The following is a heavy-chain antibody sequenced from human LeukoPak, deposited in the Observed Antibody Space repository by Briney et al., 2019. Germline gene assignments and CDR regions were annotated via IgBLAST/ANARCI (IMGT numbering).Heavy chain of an antibody. CDR3: ARDSGDTAMELLYYFDY. V-gene: IGHV1-69*05. J-gene: IGHJ4*02. Sequence: SVKVSCKASGGTSSSYAISWVRQAPGQGLEWMGRIIPIFGTANYAQKFQGRVTITTDESTSTAYMELSSLRSEDTAVYYCARDSGDTAMELLYYFDYWGQGTLVTVSS. CDR2: IIPIFGTA. D-gene: IGHD5-18*01. CDR1: GGTSSSYA.